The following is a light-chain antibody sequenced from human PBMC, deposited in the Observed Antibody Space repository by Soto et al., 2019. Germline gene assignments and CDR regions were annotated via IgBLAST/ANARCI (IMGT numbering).Light chain of an antibody. CDR2: DVT. CDR3: CSYAGSYSWI. CDR1: SSDVGGYNR. Sequence: QSALTQPPSVSGSPGQSVTISCTGTSSDVGGYNRVSWYQQPPGTAPKLIIYDVTKRPSGVPDRFSGSKSGNTASLTISGLQAEDEADYYCCSYAGSYSWIFGGGTQLTGL. J-gene: IGLJ2*01. V-gene: IGLV2-11*01.